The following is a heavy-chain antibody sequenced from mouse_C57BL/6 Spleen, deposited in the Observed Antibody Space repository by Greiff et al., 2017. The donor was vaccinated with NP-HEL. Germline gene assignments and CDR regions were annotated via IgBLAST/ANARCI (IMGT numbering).Heavy chain of an antibody. CDR2: INYDGSST. Sequence: EVKLVESEGGLVQPGSSMKLSCTASGFTFSDYYMAWVRQVPEKGLEWVANINYDGSSTYYLDSLKSRFIISRDNAKNILYLQMSSLKSEDTATYYCAREGYYSNYVYFDYWGQGTTLTVSS. J-gene: IGHJ2*01. CDR3: AREGYYSNYVYFDY. D-gene: IGHD2-5*01. V-gene: IGHV5-16*01. CDR1: GFTFSDYY.